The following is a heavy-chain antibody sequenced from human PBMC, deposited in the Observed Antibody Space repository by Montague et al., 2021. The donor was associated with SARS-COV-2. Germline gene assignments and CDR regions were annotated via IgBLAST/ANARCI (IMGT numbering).Heavy chain of an antibody. D-gene: IGHD4-11*01. J-gene: IGHJ4*02. CDR2: IYYTGRS. Sequence: SETLSLTCTVSGGSVRSHMYYWNWIRQPPGKGLEWIGTIYYTGRSSYNPSLKSRITLSIDTSNNYFSLTLTSMSAADTALYYCARRRNVDYNPDYTDFWGQGTLVAVSS. CDR1: GGSVRSHMYY. CDR3: ARRRNVDYNPDYTDF. V-gene: IGHV4-39*07.